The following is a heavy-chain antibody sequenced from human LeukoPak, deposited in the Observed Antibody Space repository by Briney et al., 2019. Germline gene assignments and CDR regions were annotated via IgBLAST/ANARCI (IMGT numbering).Heavy chain of an antibody. D-gene: IGHD2-8*01. V-gene: IGHV3-48*03. CDR1: GFTFSSYE. Sequence: GGSLRLSCAASGFTFSSYEMNWVRQAPGKGLEWVSYISSSGSTIYYADSVKGRFTISRDNAKNSLYLQMNSLRAEDTAVYYCAREDCTNGVCYSHALDIWGQGTMVTVSS. CDR2: ISSSGSTI. CDR3: AREDCTNGVCYSHALDI. J-gene: IGHJ3*02.